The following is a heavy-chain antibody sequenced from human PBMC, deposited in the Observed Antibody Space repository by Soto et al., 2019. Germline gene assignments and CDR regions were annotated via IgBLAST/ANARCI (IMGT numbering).Heavy chain of an antibody. Sequence: SETLSLTCTVSGGSISSSSYYWGWIRQPPGKGLEWIGSIYYSGSTYYNPSLKSRVTISVDTSKNQFSLKLSSVTAADTAVYYCARLTLQDGPGEGYFDYWGQGTLVTVSS. CDR1: GGSISSSSYY. CDR3: ARLTLQDGPGEGYFDY. J-gene: IGHJ4*02. D-gene: IGHD3-10*01. CDR2: IYYSGST. V-gene: IGHV4-39*01.